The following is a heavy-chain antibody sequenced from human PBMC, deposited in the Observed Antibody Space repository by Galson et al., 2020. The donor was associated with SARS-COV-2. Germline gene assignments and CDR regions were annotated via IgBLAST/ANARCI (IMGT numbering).Heavy chain of an antibody. CDR2: INHSGSI. Sequence: SETLSLTCAVYGGSFSGYYWSWIRQPPGKGLEWIGEINHSGSIKYNPSLKSRVTISVDTSKNQFSLKLSSVTAADTAVYYCARGRGSTVTSTVRGYFCYWGQGGLVTVSS. D-gene: IGHD4-17*01. V-gene: IGHV4-34*01. J-gene: IGHJ4*03. CDR1: GGSFSGYY. CDR3: ARGRGSTVTSTVRGYFCY.